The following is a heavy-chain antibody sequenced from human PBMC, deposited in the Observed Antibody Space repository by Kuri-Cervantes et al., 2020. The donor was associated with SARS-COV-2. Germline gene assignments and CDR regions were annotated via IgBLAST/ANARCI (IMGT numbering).Heavy chain of an antibody. J-gene: IGHJ6*03. Sequence: ASVKVSCKASGYSFTSYDINWVRQATGQGLEWMGWMNPNSGNTDYAQKFQGRVTMTRNTSISTAYMELSSLRSEDTAVYYCASRSSQNYYYYYMDVWGKGTTVTVSS. V-gene: IGHV1-8*02. CDR2: MNPNSGNT. D-gene: IGHD2-2*01. CDR3: ASRSSQNYYYYYMDV. CDR1: GYSFTSYD.